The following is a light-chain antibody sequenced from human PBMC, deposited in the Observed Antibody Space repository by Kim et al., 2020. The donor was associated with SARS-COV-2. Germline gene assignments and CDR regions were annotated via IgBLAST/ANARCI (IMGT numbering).Light chain of an antibody. Sequence: SVSPGQTARITCSGDVLAKKYARWFQQKPGQAPVLVIYKDSERPSGIPERFSCSSSGTTVTLTISGAQVEDEADYYCYSAADNKGVFGTGTKVTVL. J-gene: IGLJ1*01. CDR3: YSAADNKGV. CDR1: VLAKKY. V-gene: IGLV3-27*01. CDR2: KDS.